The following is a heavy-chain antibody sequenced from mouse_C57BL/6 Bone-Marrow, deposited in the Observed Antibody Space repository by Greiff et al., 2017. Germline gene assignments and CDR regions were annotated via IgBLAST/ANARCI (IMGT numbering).Heavy chain of an antibody. D-gene: IGHD2-3*01. Sequence: QVQLQQSGAELVRPGTSVKMSCKASGYTFTNYWIGWAKQRPGHGLEWIGDIYPGGGYTKYNEKFKGKATLTADKSSSTAYMQFSSLTSEDSAISYCARRDDGYFDVWGTGTTVTVSS. CDR1: GYTFTNYW. V-gene: IGHV1-63*01. J-gene: IGHJ1*03. CDR2: IYPGGGYT. CDR3: ARRDDGYFDV.